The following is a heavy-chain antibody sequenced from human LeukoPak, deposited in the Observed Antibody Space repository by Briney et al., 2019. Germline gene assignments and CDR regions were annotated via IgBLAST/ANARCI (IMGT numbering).Heavy chain of an antibody. J-gene: IGHJ6*03. CDR3: ASVNDYGDPLPRYMDV. CDR2: IYYSGST. V-gene: IGHV4-59*01. CDR1: GGSFSGYY. Sequence: SETLSLTCAVYGGSFSGYYWSWIRQPPGKGLEWSGYIYYSGSTNYNPSLKSRVTISVDTSKNQFSLKLSSVTAADTAVYYCASVNDYGDPLPRYMDVWGKGPRSPSP. D-gene: IGHD4-17*01.